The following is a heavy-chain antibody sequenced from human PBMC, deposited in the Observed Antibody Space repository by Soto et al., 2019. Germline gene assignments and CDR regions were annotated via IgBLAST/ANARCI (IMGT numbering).Heavy chain of an antibody. D-gene: IGHD6-25*01. J-gene: IGHJ5*02. CDR1: GGSISSSSYY. Sequence: SETLSLTCTVSGGSISSSSYYWGWIRQPPGKGLEWIGSIYYSGSTYYNPSLKSRVTISVDTSKNQFSLKLSSVTAADTSVFYCARRPSGHPNLFAPWGRGTPVTGSS. V-gene: IGHV4-39*01. CDR3: ARRPSGHPNLFAP. CDR2: IYYSGST.